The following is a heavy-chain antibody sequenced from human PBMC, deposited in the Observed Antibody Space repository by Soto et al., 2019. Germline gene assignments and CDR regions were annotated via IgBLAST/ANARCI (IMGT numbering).Heavy chain of an antibody. V-gene: IGHV1-18*01. J-gene: IGHJ6*02. Sequence: GASVKVSCKASGYTFTSYGISWVRQAPGQGLEWMGWISAYNGNTNYAQKLQGRVTMTTDTSTSTAYMELRSLRSDDTAVYYCARDVTTVTKPSYYYGMDVWSQGTTVTVSS. CDR3: ARDVTTVTKPSYYYGMDV. CDR1: GYTFTSYG. D-gene: IGHD4-17*01. CDR2: ISAYNGNT.